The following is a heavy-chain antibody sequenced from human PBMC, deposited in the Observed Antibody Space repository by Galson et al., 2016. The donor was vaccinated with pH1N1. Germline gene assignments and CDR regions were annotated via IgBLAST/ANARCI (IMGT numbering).Heavy chain of an antibody. V-gene: IGHV4-30-4*08. CDR2: IYYSGST. Sequence: TLSLTCTVSGGSISRGDHYWSWIRQPPGKGLEWIGYIYYSGSTYYNPSLKSRVTISVDTSKNPFSLKLSSVTAADTAVYYCARGLDGDYVGYFDLWGRGTLVTVSS. CDR1: GGSISRGDHY. CDR3: ARGLDGDYVGYFDL. J-gene: IGHJ2*01. D-gene: IGHD4-17*01.